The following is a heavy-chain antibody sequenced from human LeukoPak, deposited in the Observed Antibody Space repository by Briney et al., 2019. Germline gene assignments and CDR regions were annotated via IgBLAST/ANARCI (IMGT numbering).Heavy chain of an antibody. J-gene: IGHJ4*02. CDR3: AKAPHHFDWLLS. D-gene: IGHD3-9*01. Sequence: GGSLRLSCAASGFTFSSYAMSWVRQAPGKGLEWVSAISDSGGSTYYADAVKGRFTISRDNSKNTLYLQMNSLRAEDTAVYCCAKAPHHFDWLLSWGQGTLVTVST. CDR1: GFTFSSYA. V-gene: IGHV3-23*01. CDR2: ISDSGGST.